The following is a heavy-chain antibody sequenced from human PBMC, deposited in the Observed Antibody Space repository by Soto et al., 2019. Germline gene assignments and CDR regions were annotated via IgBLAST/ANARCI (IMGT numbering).Heavy chain of an antibody. J-gene: IGHJ6*01. D-gene: IGHD3-22*01. CDR1: GFTFSSYG. Sequence: PGGSLRLSCAASGFTFSSYGMHWVRQAPGKGLEWVAVIWYDGSNKYYADSVKGRFTISRDNSKNTLYLQMNSLRAEDTAVYYCARDYYDSSGYYDYYYGMDVWGQGTTVTVSS. CDR3: ARDYYDSSGYYDYYYGMDV. V-gene: IGHV3-33*01. CDR2: IWYDGSNK.